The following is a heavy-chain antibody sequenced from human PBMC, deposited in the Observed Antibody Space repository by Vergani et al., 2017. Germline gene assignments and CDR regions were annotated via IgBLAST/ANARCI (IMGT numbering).Heavy chain of an antibody. D-gene: IGHD2-2*02. J-gene: IGHJ5*02. CDR1: GGTFSSYA. CDR3: ARAGIVVVPAAIQGWFDP. V-gene: IGHV1-69*01. CDR2: IIPIFGTA. Sequence: QVQLVQSGAEVKKPGSSVKVSCKASGGTFSSYAISWVRQAPGQGLEWMGGIIPIFGTANYAQKFQGRVTITADESTSTAYMELSSLRSEDTAVYYCARAGIVVVPAAIQGWFDPWGQGTLVTVSS.